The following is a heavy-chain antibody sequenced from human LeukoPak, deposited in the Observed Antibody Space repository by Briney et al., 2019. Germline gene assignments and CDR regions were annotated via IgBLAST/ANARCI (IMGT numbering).Heavy chain of an antibody. Sequence: GSVKVSCKTSGYTFTDYYLHWVRRAPGQGLEWVGWIHPNSGATHYAHKFQGRLTMTRDTSISTVYMELTRLRSDDTAVYYCARDMGRYSGYDYDYWGQGTLVTASS. V-gene: IGHV1-2*02. CDR3: ARDMGRYSGYDYDY. D-gene: IGHD5-12*01. CDR1: GYTFTDYY. J-gene: IGHJ4*02. CDR2: IHPNSGAT.